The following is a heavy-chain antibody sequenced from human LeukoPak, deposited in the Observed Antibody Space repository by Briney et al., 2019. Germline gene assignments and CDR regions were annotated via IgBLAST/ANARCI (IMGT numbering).Heavy chain of an antibody. Sequence: SGTLSLTCAVSGVSFSGYYWSWIRQAPGKGLEWIGEINESGSTDYNTSLMSSVTTSLATSKHQFSLNLSSMTAADPAIYYRTSVGGLKIRGAMISSGLGGYDSGIDVRGHRTTVSVSS. CDR3: TSVGGLKIRGAMISSGLGGYDSGIDV. CDR1: GVSFSGYY. D-gene: IGHD3-10*01. V-gene: IGHV4-34*01. J-gene: IGHJ6*02. CDR2: INESGST.